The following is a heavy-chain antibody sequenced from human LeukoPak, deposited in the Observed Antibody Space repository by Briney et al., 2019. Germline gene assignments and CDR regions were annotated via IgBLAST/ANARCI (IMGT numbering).Heavy chain of an antibody. CDR2: ISAYNGNT. D-gene: IGHD6-19*01. Sequence: ASVKVSCKASGYTFTSYGISWVRQAPGQGLEWMGWISAYNGNTNYAQKLQGRATMTTDTSTSTAYMELRSLRSDDTAVYYCARDGGRGWYQDFEAFDIWGQGTMVTVSS. V-gene: IGHV1-18*01. CDR1: GYTFTSYG. J-gene: IGHJ3*02. CDR3: ARDGGRGWYQDFEAFDI.